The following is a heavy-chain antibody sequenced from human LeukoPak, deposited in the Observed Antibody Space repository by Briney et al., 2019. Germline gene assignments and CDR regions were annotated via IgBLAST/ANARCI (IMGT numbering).Heavy chain of an antibody. D-gene: IGHD6-13*01. CDR3: AREVTIAAAGFDY. J-gene: IGHJ4*02. Sequence: PGGSLRLSCAASGFTSSSYEMNWVRQAPGKGLEWVSYISSSGSTIYYADSVKGRFTISRDNAKNSLYLQMNSLRAEDTAVYYCAREVTIAAAGFDYWGQGTLVTVSS. V-gene: IGHV3-48*03. CDR2: ISSSGSTI. CDR1: GFTSSSYE.